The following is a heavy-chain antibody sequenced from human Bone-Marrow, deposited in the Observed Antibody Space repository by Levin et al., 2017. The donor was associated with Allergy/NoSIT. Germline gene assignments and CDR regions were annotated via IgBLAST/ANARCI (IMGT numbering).Heavy chain of an antibody. D-gene: IGHD2-8*02. V-gene: IGHV3-21*01. CDR1: GFTFRSHT. Sequence: LSLTCAASGFTFRSHTMNWVRQAPGKGLEWVSSISGDGSYIFDADSVKGRFTISRDNAKNSVYLQMSSLRAEDTALYYCTRGGYCTGATCRYSDYWGQGTLVTVSS. CDR3: TRGGYCTGATCRYSDY. CDR2: ISGDGSYI. J-gene: IGHJ4*02.